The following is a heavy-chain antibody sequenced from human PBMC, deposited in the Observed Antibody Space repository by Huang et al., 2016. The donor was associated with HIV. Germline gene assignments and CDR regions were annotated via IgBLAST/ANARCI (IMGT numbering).Heavy chain of an antibody. Sequence: VESGGRSVQPGGSIKLSCVGSTFTFGAYWMSWVRQPPGKVLEWVAKIKQDESEKYYVDSVKGRFNISRDNARKVLFLEMDDLRVEDTAIYFCATKTAGMDIWGQGTTVTVSS. J-gene: IGHJ6*02. CDR1: TFTFGAYW. CDR2: IKQDESEK. D-gene: IGHD1-7*01. CDR3: ATKTAGMDI. V-gene: IGHV3-7*01.